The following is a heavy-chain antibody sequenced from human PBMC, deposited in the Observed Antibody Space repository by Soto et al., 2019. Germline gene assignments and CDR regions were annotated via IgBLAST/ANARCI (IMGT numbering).Heavy chain of an antibody. CDR2: IHSGGST. J-gene: IGHJ4*02. V-gene: IGHV3-53*02. D-gene: IGHD3-22*01. CDR3: ASESYYYDSSGYTVLVDY. Sequence: EVQLVETGGGLIQSGGSLRLSCAASGFTVSSNYMSWVRQAPGKGLEWVSVIHSGGSTYYADSVKGRFTISRDNSKNTLYLQMNSLRAEDTAVYYCASESYYYDSSGYTVLVDYWGQGTLVTVSS. CDR1: GFTVSSNY.